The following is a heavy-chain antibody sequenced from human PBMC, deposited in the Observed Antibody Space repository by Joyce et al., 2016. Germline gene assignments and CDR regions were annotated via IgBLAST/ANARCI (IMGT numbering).Heavy chain of an antibody. CDR3: ARDPRIEAVEIYYFDY. V-gene: IGHV3-30-3*01. CDR1: GLTFSSHA. D-gene: IGHD2/OR15-2a*01. J-gene: IGHJ4*02. Sequence: QVQLVQSGGGVVQLGRSLRLSCTVSGLTFSSHAMHWVRQAPGKGVEWVAFISYDGSNEDFADSVGGRFNISRDKYRNTLYLEMEGLRPEDTAVYYCARDPRIEAVEIYYFDYWGQGTLVTVSS. CDR2: ISYDGSNE.